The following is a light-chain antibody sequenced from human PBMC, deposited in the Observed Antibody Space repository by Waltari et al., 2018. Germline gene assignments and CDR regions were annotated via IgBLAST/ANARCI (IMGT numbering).Light chain of an antibody. J-gene: IGKJ4*01. CDR1: QYVNKY. CDR2: DTS. V-gene: IGKV1-33*01. CDR3: QQYHHLPLT. Sequence: DVQLTQSPSSLSASVVASVTITCRASQYVNKYLNWYQHRPGEAPNLLIYDTSNLQAGVPSRFSGSGHGTDFSFTISSLQPEDIGTYYCQQYHHLPLTFAGGTKVAVK.